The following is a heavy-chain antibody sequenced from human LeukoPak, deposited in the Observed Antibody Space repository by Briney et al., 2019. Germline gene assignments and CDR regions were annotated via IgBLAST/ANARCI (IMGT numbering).Heavy chain of an antibody. CDR2: ISAYNGDT. D-gene: IGHD1-7*01. CDR1: GYTFTSYG. V-gene: IGHV1-18*01. J-gene: IGHJ4*02. Sequence: GASVKVSCKASGYTFTSYGISWVRQAPGQGLEWMGWISAYNGDTNYAQKLQGRVTMTTDTSTSTAYMELRSLRSDDTAVYYCARDSGFSITGTTYYFDYWGQGTLVTVSS. CDR3: ARDSGFSITGTTYYFDY.